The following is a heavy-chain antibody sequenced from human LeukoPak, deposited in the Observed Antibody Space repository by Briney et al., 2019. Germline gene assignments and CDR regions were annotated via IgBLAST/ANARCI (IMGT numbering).Heavy chain of an antibody. CDR2: ISSTAITI. V-gene: IGHV3-11*01. CDR3: ARQHIAAAGTCFDY. CDR1: GFTFSDYY. D-gene: IGHD6-13*01. J-gene: IGHJ4*02. Sequence: GGSLRLSCAASGFTFSDYYMSWIRQAPGKGLEWVSYISSTAITIYYADSVKGRFTISRDNAKNSLYLQMNSLRVEETAVYYCARQHIAAAGTCFDYWGQGTLVTVSS.